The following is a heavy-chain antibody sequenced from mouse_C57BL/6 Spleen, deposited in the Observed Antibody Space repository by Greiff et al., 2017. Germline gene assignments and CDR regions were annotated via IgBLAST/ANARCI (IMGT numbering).Heavy chain of an antibody. CDR2: IYPGSGST. CDR3: AKVYDGYPCYYAMDY. J-gene: IGHJ4*01. D-gene: IGHD2-3*01. CDR1: GYTFTSYW. V-gene: IGHV1-55*01. Sequence: QVQLQQPGAELVKPGASVKMSCKASGYTFTSYWITWVKQRPGQGLEWIGDIYPGSGSTNYNEKFKSKATLTVDTSSSTAYMQLSSLTSEESAVXYLAKVYDGYPCYYAMDYWGQGTSVTVSS.